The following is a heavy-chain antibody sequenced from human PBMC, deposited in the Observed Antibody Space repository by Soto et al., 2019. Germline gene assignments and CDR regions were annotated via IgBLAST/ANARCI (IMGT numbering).Heavy chain of an antibody. CDR3: ARAERVYAISGAFDI. CDR1: GGSISGYY. J-gene: IGHJ3*02. D-gene: IGHD2-8*01. CDR2: IYYSGTT. Sequence: PSETLSLTCTVSGGSISGYYWSWIRQPPGKGLEWIGYIYYSGTTNYNPSLKSRVTISADTSKNQFSLKLSSMTAADAAVYYCARAERVYAISGAFDIWGQGTLVTVSS. V-gene: IGHV4-59*01.